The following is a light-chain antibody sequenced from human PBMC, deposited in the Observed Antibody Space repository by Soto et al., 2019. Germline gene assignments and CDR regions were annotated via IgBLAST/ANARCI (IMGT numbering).Light chain of an antibody. CDR2: GAS. V-gene: IGKV3-20*01. J-gene: IGKJ1*01. Sequence: EIVLTQSPGTLSLSPGERATLSCRASQSVSSRSLAWYQKKPGQAPRLLIYGASSRAAGIPDRFSGSGSGTDFTLTISRLEPEDFAVYYCQQYGSSGTFGQGTKVDIK. CDR3: QQYGSSGT. CDR1: QSVSSRS.